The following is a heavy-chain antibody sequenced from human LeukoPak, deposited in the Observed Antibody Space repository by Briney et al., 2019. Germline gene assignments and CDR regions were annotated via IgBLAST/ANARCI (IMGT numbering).Heavy chain of an antibody. D-gene: IGHD3-3*01. CDR1: GFTFSSYA. CDR2: ISGSGGST. CDR3: AKGYDFWSGYYNFFDY. V-gene: IGHV3-23*01. Sequence: GGSLRLSCAASGFTFSSYAMSWVRQAPGKGLEWVSAISGSGGSTYYADSVKGRFTISRDNSKNTLYLQINSLRAEDTAVYYCAKGYDFWSGYYNFFDYWGQGTLVTVSS. J-gene: IGHJ4*02.